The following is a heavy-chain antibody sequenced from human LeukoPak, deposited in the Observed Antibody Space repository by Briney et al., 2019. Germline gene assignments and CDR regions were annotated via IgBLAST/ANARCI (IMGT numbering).Heavy chain of an antibody. D-gene: IGHD3-3*01. Sequence: SETLSLTCTVSGGSISSSSYYWGWIRQPPGKGLEWIGSIYYSGSTYYNPSLKSRVTISVDTSKNQFSLKLSSVTAADTAVYYCASETIFGVVESFDYWGQGTLVTVSS. CDR2: IYYSGST. CDR3: ASETIFGVVESFDY. CDR1: GGSISSSSYY. V-gene: IGHV4-39*07. J-gene: IGHJ4*02.